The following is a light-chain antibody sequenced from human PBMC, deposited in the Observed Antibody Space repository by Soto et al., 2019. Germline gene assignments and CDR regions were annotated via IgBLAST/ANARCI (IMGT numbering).Light chain of an antibody. J-gene: IGKJ1*01. CDR3: QKYNSAPWT. CDR1: QDISNS. CDR2: AAS. Sequence: DIQMTQSPSSLSASVGDRVTITCRASQDISNSLAWYQQKAGKVPKLLIYAASTLQSGVPSRFSGSGSGTDFTHTISSLQPEDVATYYCQKYNSAPWTFGQGTKVEIK. V-gene: IGKV1-27*01.